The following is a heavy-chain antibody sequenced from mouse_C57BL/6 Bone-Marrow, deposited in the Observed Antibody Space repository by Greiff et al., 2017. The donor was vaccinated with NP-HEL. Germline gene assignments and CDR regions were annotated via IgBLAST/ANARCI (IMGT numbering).Heavy chain of an antibody. CDR2: IYPGSGST. CDR1: GYTFTSDW. Sequence: VQLQQPGAELVKPGASVKMSCKASGYTFTSDWITWVKQRPGQGLEWIGDIYPGSGSTNYNEKFKGKATLTVDTSSSTAYMQLSSLTSEDSAVYYCAREEVFYSGYDGCFDYWGQGTTLTVSS. V-gene: IGHV1-55*01. CDR3: AREEVFYSGYDGCFDY. J-gene: IGHJ2*01. D-gene: IGHD2-2*01.